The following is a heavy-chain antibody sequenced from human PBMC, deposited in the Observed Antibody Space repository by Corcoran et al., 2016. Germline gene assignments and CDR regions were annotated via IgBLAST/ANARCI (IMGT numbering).Heavy chain of an antibody. CDR3: ARGGSRGYYSARTFDY. D-gene: IGHD3-22*01. J-gene: IGHJ4*02. V-gene: IGHV1-46*01. CDR1: GYTFTSYY. CDR2: INPSGGST. Sequence: VQLVQSGAEVKKPGASVKVSCKASGYTFTSYYMHWVRQAPGQGLEWMGIINPSGGSTSYAQKFQGRGTMTRDTSTSTVYMELSSLRSEDTAVYCCARGGSRGYYSARTFDYWGQGTLVTVSS.